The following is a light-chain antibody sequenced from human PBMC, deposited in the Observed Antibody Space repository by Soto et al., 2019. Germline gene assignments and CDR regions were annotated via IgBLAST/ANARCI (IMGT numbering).Light chain of an antibody. J-gene: IGLJ3*02. V-gene: IGLV4-69*01. Sequence: QPVLTQSPSASASLGASVKLTCTLSSGHSTYAIAWHQQQSEKGPRFLMKINSDGSHSKGDGFFDRFSGSSSGAERDLTISSLQSVDEADYYCQSLGTGIQVFGGGTKLTVL. CDR1: SGHSTYA. CDR3: QSLGTGIQV. CDR2: INSDGSH.